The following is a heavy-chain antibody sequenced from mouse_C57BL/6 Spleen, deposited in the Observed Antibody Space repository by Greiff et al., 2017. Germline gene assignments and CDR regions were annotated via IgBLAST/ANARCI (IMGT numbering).Heavy chain of an antibody. V-gene: IGHV1-18*01. J-gene: IGHJ4*01. CDR3: ARRTAQALYAMDY. CDR2: SNPNNGGT. CDR1: GYTFTDYN. D-gene: IGHD3-2*02. Sequence: EVMLVESGPELVKPGASVKIPCKASGYTFTDYNMDWVKQSHGKSLEWIGDSNPNNGGTIYNQKFKGKATLTVDKSSSTAYMELRSLTSEDTAVYYCARRTAQALYAMDYWGQGTSVTVSS.